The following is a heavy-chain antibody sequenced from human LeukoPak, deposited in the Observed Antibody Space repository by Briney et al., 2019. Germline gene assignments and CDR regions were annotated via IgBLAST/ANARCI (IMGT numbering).Heavy chain of an antibody. CDR1: GGSISSGGYY. Sequence: SETLSLTCTVSGGSISSGGYYWSWIRQHPGKGLEWIGYIYYSGSTYYNPSLKSRVTISVDTSKNQFSLKLSSVTAADTAVYYCARRYYYYDSSGYYYFTSAFDIWGQGTMVTVSS. V-gene: IGHV4-31*03. CDR3: ARRYYYYDSSGYYYFTSAFDI. CDR2: IYYSGST. D-gene: IGHD3-22*01. J-gene: IGHJ3*02.